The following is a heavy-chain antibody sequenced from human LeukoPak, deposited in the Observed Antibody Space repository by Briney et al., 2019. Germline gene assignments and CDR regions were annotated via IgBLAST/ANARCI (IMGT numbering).Heavy chain of an antibody. CDR2: INKDGSST. V-gene: IGHV3-74*01. CDR3: ARPKDSGDSVVAFDS. J-gene: IGHJ4*02. D-gene: IGHD4-17*01. Sequence: PGGSLRLSCAASGFTFSSYWMHWVRQAPGKGLVWVSRINKDGSSTTYADSVKGRFTISRDNAENTLYLQLGSLRGEDTAVYYCARPKDSGDSVVAFDSWGQGTLVTVSS. CDR1: GFTFSSYW.